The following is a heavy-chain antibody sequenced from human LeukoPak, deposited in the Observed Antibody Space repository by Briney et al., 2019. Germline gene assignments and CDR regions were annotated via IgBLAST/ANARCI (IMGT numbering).Heavy chain of an antibody. J-gene: IGHJ4*02. Sequence: GESLQISCKGSGYSFTSYWIGWVRQMPGKGLEWMGIIYPGDSDTRYSPSFQGQVTISADKSISTAYLQWSSLKASDTAMYYCARHSYGPGYYGSGSYKPLDYWGQGTLVTVSS. V-gene: IGHV5-51*01. CDR1: GYSFTSYW. D-gene: IGHD3-10*01. CDR3: ARHSYGPGYYGSGSYKPLDY. CDR2: IYPGDSDT.